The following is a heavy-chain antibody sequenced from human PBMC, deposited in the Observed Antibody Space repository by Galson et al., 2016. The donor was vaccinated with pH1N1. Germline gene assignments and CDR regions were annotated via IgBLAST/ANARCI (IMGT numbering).Heavy chain of an antibody. CDR1: GFIFSSYA. D-gene: IGHD1/OR15-1a*01. CDR2: ISAPITRT. J-gene: IGHJ6*02. V-gene: IGHV3-23*01. CDR3: AKGGRVGTEGYYYALDV. Sequence: SLRLSCAASGFIFSSYAMTWVRQAPGQGPEWVSSISAPITRTYYPDSVKGRFIISRDTSKNTVYLQLNSLRAEDTAEYYCAKGGRVGTEGYYYALDVWGQGTTVIVSS.